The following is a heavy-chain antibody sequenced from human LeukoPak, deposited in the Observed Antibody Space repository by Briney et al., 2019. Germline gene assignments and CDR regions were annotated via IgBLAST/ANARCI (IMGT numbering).Heavy chain of an antibody. CDR3: ARGLVGATSWFDP. J-gene: IGHJ5*02. Sequence: GGSLRLSCAASGFTFSSYSMNWVRQAPGKGLEWVSSISSSSSYIYYADSVKGRFTISRDNAKNSLYLQMNSLRAEDTAVYYCARGLVGATSWFDPWGQGTLVTVSS. CDR2: ISSSSSYI. CDR1: GFTFSSYS. V-gene: IGHV3-21*01. D-gene: IGHD1-26*01.